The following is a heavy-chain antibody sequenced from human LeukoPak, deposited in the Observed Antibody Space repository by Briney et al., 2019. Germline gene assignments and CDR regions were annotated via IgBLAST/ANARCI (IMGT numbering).Heavy chain of an antibody. CDR1: AFSVSNHW. V-gene: IGHV3-7*01. CDR2: INRDGNKK. CDR3: ARDPSGTYYPRVSGALDI. Sequence: GGSLRLSCAASAFSVSNHWMSWVRQAPGKGLEWVANINRDGNKKYYVDAVRGRFTISRDNAKNSLYLQMNSLRAEDTALYYCARDPSGTYYPRVSGALDIWGQGTMVTVSS. J-gene: IGHJ3*02. D-gene: IGHD1-26*01.